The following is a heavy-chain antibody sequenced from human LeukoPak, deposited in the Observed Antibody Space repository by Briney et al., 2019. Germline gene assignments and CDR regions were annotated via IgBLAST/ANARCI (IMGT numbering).Heavy chain of an antibody. V-gene: IGHV1-24*01. J-gene: IGHJ5*02. CDR2: FDPEDGET. CDR3: ATARGMYYYDSSGYYEGWFDP. D-gene: IGHD3-22*01. CDR1: GYTLTELS. Sequence: ASVKVSCKVSGYTLTELSMHWVRQAPGKGLEWMGGFDPEDGETIYAQKFQGRVTMTEDTSTDTAYMELSSLRSEDTAVYYCATARGMYYYDSSGYYEGWFDPWGQGTLVTVSS.